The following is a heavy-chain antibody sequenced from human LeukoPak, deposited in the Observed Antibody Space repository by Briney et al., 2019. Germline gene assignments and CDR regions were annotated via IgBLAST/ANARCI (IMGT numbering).Heavy chain of an antibody. CDR3: TRKGSQWDFLVDY. CDR2: VSISGTTI. V-gene: IGHV3-48*03. J-gene: IGHJ4*02. D-gene: IGHD2/OR15-2a*01. Sequence: QPGGSLRLSCAASGFTISSFEMNWVRQAPGRGLEWVSYVSISGTTIYYADSAKGRFTISRDNAKNSLYLQMDSLTAEDTAVYYCTRKGSQWDFLVDYWGQGTRVAVSP. CDR1: GFTISSFE.